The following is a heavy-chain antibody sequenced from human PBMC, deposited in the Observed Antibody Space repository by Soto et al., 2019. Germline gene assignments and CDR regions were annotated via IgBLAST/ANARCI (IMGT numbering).Heavy chain of an antibody. CDR3: ARVFYDPNNPRSEDEGLYYYGMDV. D-gene: IGHD5-12*01. CDR1: GYTFTSYY. Sequence: ASVKVSCKASGYTFTSYYMHWVRQAPGQGLEWMGIINPSGGSTSYAQKFQGRVTMTRDTSTSTVYMELSSLRSEDMAVYYCARVFYDPNNPRSEDEGLYYYGMDVWGQGTTVTVSS. V-gene: IGHV1-46*01. J-gene: IGHJ6*02. CDR2: INPSGGST.